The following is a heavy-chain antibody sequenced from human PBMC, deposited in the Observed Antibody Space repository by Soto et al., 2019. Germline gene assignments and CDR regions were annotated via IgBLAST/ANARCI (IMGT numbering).Heavy chain of an antibody. J-gene: IGHJ6*02. D-gene: IGHD2-2*02. CDR2: INPNSGGT. V-gene: IGHV1-2*04. CDR1: GYTFTGYY. Sequence: ASVKVSCKASGYTFTGYYMHWVRQAPGQGLEWMGWINPNSGGTKYAQKFQGWVTMTRDTSISTAYMELSRLRSDDTAVYYCARDMPAAIRSYYYYYGMDVWGQGTTVTVSS. CDR3: ARDMPAAIRSYYYYYGMDV.